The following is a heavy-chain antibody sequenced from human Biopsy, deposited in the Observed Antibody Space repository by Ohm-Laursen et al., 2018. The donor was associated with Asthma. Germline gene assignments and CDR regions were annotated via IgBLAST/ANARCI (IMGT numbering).Heavy chain of an antibody. CDR1: GGSIGTSTYY. CDR3: ARLWEEVDC. J-gene: IGHJ4*02. V-gene: IGHV4-39*01. CDR2: IYYSGNT. D-gene: IGHD1-26*01. Sequence: SQTLSLTCTVSGGSIGTSTYYWGWIRQPPGKGLEWIAGIYYSGNTYYNPSLKSRVTISLDTSNSQFPLRLSSVTAADTAVYYCARLWEEVDCWGQGALVTVSS.